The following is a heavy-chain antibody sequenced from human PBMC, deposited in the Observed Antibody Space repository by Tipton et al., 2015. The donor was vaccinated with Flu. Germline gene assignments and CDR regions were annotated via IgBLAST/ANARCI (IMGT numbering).Heavy chain of an antibody. CDR2: TYYRSKWYN. D-gene: IGHD5-12*01. CDR3: ARETGHSDNFYYYGMDV. Sequence: GLVKPSQTLSLTCAISGDSVSTNSGAWNWIRQSPSRGLEWLGRTYYRSKWYNDYAVSVKSRITINPDTSKNQLPLQLNSVTPEDTAVYFCARETGHSDNFYYYGMDVWGRGTTVTVSS. CDR1: GDSVSTNSGA. J-gene: IGHJ6*02. V-gene: IGHV6-1*01.